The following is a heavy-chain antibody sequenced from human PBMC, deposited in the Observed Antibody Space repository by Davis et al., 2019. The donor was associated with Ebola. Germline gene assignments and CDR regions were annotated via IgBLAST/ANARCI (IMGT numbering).Heavy chain of an antibody. CDR2: INHSGST. Sequence: PSETLSLTCAVYGGSFSGYYWSWIRQPPGKGLEWIGEINHSGSTNYNPSLKSRVTISVDTSKNQFSLKLSSVTAADTAVYYCATVTLGPGNYFDYWGQGTLVTVPS. CDR1: GGSFSGYY. CDR3: ATVTLGPGNYFDY. D-gene: IGHD3-10*01. J-gene: IGHJ4*02. V-gene: IGHV4-34*01.